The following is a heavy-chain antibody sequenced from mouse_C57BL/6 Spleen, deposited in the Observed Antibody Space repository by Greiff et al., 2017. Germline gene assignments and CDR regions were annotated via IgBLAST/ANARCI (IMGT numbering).Heavy chain of an antibody. CDR2: IWSGGST. V-gene: IGHV2-2*01. Sequence: QVQLKQSGPGLVQPSQSLSITCTVSGFSLTSYGVHWVRQSPGKGLEWLGVIWSGGSTDYNAAFISRLSISKDNSKSQVFFKMNSLQADDTAIYYCARNRAAQATGHYYAMDYWGQGTSVTVSS. CDR1: GFSLTSYG. CDR3: ARNRAAQATGHYYAMDY. J-gene: IGHJ4*01. D-gene: IGHD3-2*02.